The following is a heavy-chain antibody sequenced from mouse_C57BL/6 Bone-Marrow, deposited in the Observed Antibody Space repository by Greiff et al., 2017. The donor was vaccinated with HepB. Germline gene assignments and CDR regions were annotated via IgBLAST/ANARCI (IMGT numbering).Heavy chain of an antibody. Sequence: EVKVVESGGGLVQPGGSLKLSCAASGFTFSDYGMAWVRQAPRQGPEWVAFISNLAYSIYYADTVTGRFTISRENAKNTQYLEMSSLRSEDTAMYYCARGGLRFYYAMDYWGQGTSVTVSS. CDR1: GFTFSDYG. D-gene: IGHD2-4*01. CDR2: ISNLAYSI. CDR3: ARGGLRFYYAMDY. V-gene: IGHV5-15*01. J-gene: IGHJ4*01.